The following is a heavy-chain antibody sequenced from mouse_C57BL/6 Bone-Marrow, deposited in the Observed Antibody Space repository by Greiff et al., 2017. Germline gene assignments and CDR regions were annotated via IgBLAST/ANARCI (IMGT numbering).Heavy chain of an antibody. V-gene: IGHV1-64*01. D-gene: IGHD1-1*01. CDR1: GYTFTSYW. CDR3: ARGGTVVATDY. J-gene: IGHJ2*01. CDR2: IHPNSGST. Sequence: QVQLKQPGAELVKPGASVKLSCKASGYTFTSYWMHWVKQRPGQGLEWIGMIHPNSGSTNYNEKFKSKATLTVDKSSSTAYMQLSSLTSEDSAVYYCARGGTVVATDYWGQGTTLTVSS.